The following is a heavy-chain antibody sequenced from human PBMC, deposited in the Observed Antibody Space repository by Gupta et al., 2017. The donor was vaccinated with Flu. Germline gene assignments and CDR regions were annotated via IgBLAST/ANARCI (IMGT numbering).Heavy chain of an antibody. Sequence: QVQLVQSGAEVKKPGASVRVSCKPSGYSFTALALGWVRQAPGHGLELMGWITPYNGNANYAQKFQGRVTMTTDTSTSTAYMELRSLRSDDTAVYFCARTKQLRLTSVDSFDFWGQGTMVIVSS. CDR2: ITPYNGNA. CDR3: ARTKQLRLTSVDSFDF. J-gene: IGHJ3*01. D-gene: IGHD4-17*01. V-gene: IGHV1-18*01. CDR1: GYSFTALA.